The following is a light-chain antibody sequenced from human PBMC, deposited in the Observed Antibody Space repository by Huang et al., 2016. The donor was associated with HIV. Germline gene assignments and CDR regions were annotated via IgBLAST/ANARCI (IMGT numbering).Light chain of an antibody. CDR2: GAS. V-gene: IGKV3-20*01. J-gene: IGKJ2*01. Sequence: EIVLTQSPGTLSLSPGERATLSCRASQSVSSSYLAVYQQKPGQAPLLLIYGASSRANGIPDRFSGSGAGTGFTFTISRLEPEDFAVYYCQQYGSSPPYTFGQGTKPEIK. CDR3: QQYGSSPPYT. CDR1: QSVSSSY.